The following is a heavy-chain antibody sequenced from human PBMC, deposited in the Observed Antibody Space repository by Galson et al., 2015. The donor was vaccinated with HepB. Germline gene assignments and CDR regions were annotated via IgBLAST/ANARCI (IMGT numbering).Heavy chain of an antibody. V-gene: IGHV4-39*01. CDR2: IPYTGIT. D-gene: IGHD3-3*01. CDR1: GGSISNGSYY. Sequence: ETLSLTCTVSGGSISNGSYYWDWIRQSPGKGLEWLGGIPYTGITYYKPSVQSRITISVDTSKNRFSLDLTSVTAADTALYYCSRHNYDFWSPPHGLDVWGQGTTVTFSS. CDR3: SRHNYDFWSPPHGLDV. J-gene: IGHJ6*02.